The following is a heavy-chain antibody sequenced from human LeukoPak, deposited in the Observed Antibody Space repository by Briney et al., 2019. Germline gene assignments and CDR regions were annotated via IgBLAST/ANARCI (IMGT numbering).Heavy chain of an antibody. V-gene: IGHV1-8*01. Sequence: ASVKVSCKASGYTFTSYDFNWVRQATGQRPEWMGWMSPNSGDTGYAQKFQDRVTMTRNTSISTAYMELSSLRSEDTAVYYCASSRLNYYYDSSGYYIGGVWSDYYYGMDVWGQGTTVTVSS. CDR1: GYTFTSYD. D-gene: IGHD3-22*01. CDR3: ASSRLNYYYDSSGYYIGGVWSDYYYGMDV. CDR2: MSPNSGDT. J-gene: IGHJ6*02.